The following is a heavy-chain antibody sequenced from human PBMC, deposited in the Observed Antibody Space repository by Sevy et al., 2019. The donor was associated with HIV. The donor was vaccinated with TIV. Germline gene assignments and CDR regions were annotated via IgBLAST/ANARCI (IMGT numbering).Heavy chain of an antibody. CDR2: INPNSGGT. CDR3: ARGATTVVTPSFAFDI. CDR1: GYTFTGYY. Sequence: ASVKVSCKASGYTFTGYYMHWVRQAPGQGLEWMGWINPNSGGTNYAQNFQGRVTMTRDTSISTAYMELSRLRSDDTAVYYCARGATTVVTPSFAFDIWGQGTMVTVSS. V-gene: IGHV1-2*02. D-gene: IGHD4-17*01. J-gene: IGHJ3*02.